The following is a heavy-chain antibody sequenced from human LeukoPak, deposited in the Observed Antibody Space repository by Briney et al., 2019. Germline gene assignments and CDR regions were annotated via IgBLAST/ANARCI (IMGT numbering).Heavy chain of an antibody. D-gene: IGHD5-12*01. Sequence: PSETLSLTCTVSGGSISTYYWSWIRQPPGKGLEWIGYIYYSGNTNYNPSLKSRVTISVDTSKNQFSLKLSSVTAADTAVYYCARLLHTSGYVWLFDSWGQGTLVTVSS. V-gene: IGHV4-59*01. CDR1: GGSISTYY. J-gene: IGHJ4*02. CDR2: IYYSGNT. CDR3: ARLLHTSGYVWLFDS.